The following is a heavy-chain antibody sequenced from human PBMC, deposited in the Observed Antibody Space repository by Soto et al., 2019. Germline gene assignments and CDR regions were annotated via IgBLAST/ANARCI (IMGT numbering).Heavy chain of an antibody. V-gene: IGHV1-8*01. CDR3: ARAGMGKLRFLEWLSAHYYYHYDMDV. CDR1: GYSFTSYD. Sequence: GASVKASCKASGYSFTSYDINLVRQATGQGLEWMGWMNPNSGNTGYAQKFQGRVTMTRNTSISTAYMELSSLRSEDTAVYYCARAGMGKLRFLEWLSAHYYYHYDMDVWGKGTTVTVSS. J-gene: IGHJ6*03. CDR2: MNPNSGNT. D-gene: IGHD3-3*01.